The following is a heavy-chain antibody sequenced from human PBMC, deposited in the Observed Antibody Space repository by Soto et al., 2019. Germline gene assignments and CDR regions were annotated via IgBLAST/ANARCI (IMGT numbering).Heavy chain of an antibody. Sequence: SVKVSCKASGGTFSSYAISWVRQAPGQGLEWMGGIIPIFGTANYAQKFQGRVTITADKSTSTAYMELSSLRSEDTAVYYCARRVGYSYGFDYYYYGMDVWGQGTTVTVSS. D-gene: IGHD5-18*01. CDR3: ARRVGYSYGFDYYYYGMDV. J-gene: IGHJ6*02. CDR2: IIPIFGTA. V-gene: IGHV1-69*06. CDR1: GGTFSSYA.